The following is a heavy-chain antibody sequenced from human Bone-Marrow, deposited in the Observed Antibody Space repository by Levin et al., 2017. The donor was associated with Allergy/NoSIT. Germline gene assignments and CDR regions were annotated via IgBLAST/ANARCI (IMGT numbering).Heavy chain of an antibody. J-gene: IGHJ4*02. CDR2: INHSGST. CDR3: AVAGRPRRYYFDY. CDR1: GGSFSGYY. D-gene: IGHD6-19*01. Sequence: SCAVYGGSFSGYYWSWIRQPPGKGLEWIGEINHSGSTNYNPSLKSRVTISVDTSKNQFSLKLSSVTAADTAVYYCAVAGRPRRYYFDYWGQGTLVTVSS. V-gene: IGHV4-34*01.